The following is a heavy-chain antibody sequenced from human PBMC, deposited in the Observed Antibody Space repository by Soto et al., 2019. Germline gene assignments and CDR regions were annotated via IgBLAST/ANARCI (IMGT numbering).Heavy chain of an antibody. CDR2: SSGSGYS. CDR3: AGDCSGGSCYPGMDV. Sequence: GGSLSLSCAASGFYFNSYTINWVRQAPGKRLGWLSSSSGSGYSFSTDSVRGRFTISRDNAKNSVYLQIISRRAEDTAVYFCAGDCSGGSCYPGMDVWGQGTTVTVSS. CDR1: GFYFNSYT. V-gene: IGHV3-21*01. J-gene: IGHJ6*02. D-gene: IGHD2-15*01.